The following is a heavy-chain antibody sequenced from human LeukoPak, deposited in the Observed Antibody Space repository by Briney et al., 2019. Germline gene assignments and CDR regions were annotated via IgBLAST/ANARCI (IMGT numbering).Heavy chain of an antibody. Sequence: PSETLSLTCTVSGGSISSYYWSWIRQPAGKGLEWIGRIYTSGSTNYNPSLKSRVTMSVDTSKNQFSLKLSSVTAADTAVYYCARQGRYSSGWYVPMDVWGKGTTVTISS. V-gene: IGHV4-4*07. D-gene: IGHD6-19*01. CDR2: IYTSGST. J-gene: IGHJ6*03. CDR3: ARQGRYSSGWYVPMDV. CDR1: GGSISSYY.